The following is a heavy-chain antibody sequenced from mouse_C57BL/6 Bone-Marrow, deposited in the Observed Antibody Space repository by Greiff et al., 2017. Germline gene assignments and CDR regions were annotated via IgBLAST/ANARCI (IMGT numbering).Heavy chain of an antibody. CDR1: GYTFTSYG. CDR2: IYPRSGNT. V-gene: IGHV1-81*01. J-gene: IGHJ1*03. Sequence: LEESGAELARPGASVKLSCKASGYTFTSYGISWVKQRTGQGLEWIGEIYPRSGNTYYNEKFKGKATLTADKSSSTAYMELRSLTSEDSAVXVCAIIYYGNYDGYFDVWGTGTTVTVSS. CDR3: AIIYYGNYDGYFDV. D-gene: IGHD2-1*01.